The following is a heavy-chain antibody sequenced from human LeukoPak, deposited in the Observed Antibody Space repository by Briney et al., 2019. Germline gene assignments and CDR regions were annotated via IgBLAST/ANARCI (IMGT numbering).Heavy chain of an antibody. Sequence: ASVKVSRKASGYTFTGYYMHWVRQAPGQGLEWMGRINPNSGGTNYAQKFQGRVTMTRDTSISTAYMELSRLRSDDTAVYYCARYCSGGSCEAFDYWGQGTLVTVSS. D-gene: IGHD2-15*01. CDR2: INPNSGGT. J-gene: IGHJ4*02. V-gene: IGHV1-2*06. CDR3: ARYCSGGSCEAFDY. CDR1: GYTFTGYY.